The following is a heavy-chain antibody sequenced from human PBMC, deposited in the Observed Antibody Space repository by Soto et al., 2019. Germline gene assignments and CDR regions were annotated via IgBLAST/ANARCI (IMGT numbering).Heavy chain of an antibody. J-gene: IGHJ6*02. CDR1: GFTSGDYA. Sequence: AGGSLRLSCTASGFTSGDYAMSWVRQAPGKGMEWVGFIRSKAYGGTTEYAASVKGRFTISRDDSKSIAYLQMNRLKTEDTAVYYCTRDSPSPDFWSGYYHSYYYGMDVWGQGTTVTVSS. D-gene: IGHD3-3*01. CDR2: IRSKAYGGTT. CDR3: TRDSPSPDFWSGYYHSYYYGMDV. V-gene: IGHV3-49*04.